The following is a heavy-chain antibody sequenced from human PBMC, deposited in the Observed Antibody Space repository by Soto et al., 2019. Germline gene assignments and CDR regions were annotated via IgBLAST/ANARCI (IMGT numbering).Heavy chain of an antibody. J-gene: IGHJ6*02. CDR1: GFTFSSYS. CDR3: ARESEWLFDGYYYGMDV. Sequence: PGGSLRLSCAASGFTFSSYSMNWVRQAPGKGLGWVSSISSSSSYIYYADSVKGRFTISRDNAKNSLYLQMNSLRAEDTAVYYCARESEWLFDGYYYGMDVWGQGTTVTVSS. CDR2: ISSSSSYI. D-gene: IGHD3-3*01. V-gene: IGHV3-21*01.